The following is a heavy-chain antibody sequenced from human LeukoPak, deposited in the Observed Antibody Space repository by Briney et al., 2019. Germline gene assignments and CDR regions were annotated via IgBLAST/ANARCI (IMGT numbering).Heavy chain of an antibody. D-gene: IGHD2-21*02. V-gene: IGHV4-31*03. J-gene: IGHJ4*02. Sequence: PSETLSLTCTVSGGSISSGGYYWSWIRQHPGKGLERIGYIYYSGSTYYNPSLKSRVTISVDTSKNQFSLKLSSVTAADTAVYYCAREAYCGGDCYYFDYWGQGTLVTVSS. CDR3: AREAYCGGDCYYFDY. CDR1: GGSISSGGYY. CDR2: IYYSGST.